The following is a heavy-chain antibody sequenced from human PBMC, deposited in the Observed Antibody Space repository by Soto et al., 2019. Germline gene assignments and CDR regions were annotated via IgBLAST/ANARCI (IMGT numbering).Heavy chain of an antibody. V-gene: IGHV3-30*03. Sequence: QVQLVESGGGVVQPGRSLRLSCAASGFTFSSYGMHWVRQAPGKGLEWVAVISYDGSNKYYADSVKGRFTISRDNSKNTLYLQMNSLRAEDTAVYYCARSDVLLWFGELFDWGQGTLVTVSS. CDR2: ISYDGSNK. CDR1: GFTFSSYG. CDR3: ARSDVLLWFGELFD. J-gene: IGHJ4*02. D-gene: IGHD3-10*01.